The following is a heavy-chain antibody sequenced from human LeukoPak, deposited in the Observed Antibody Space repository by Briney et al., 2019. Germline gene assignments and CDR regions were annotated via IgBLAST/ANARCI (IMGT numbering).Heavy chain of an antibody. CDR3: ARTRAVGATIRDFEY. D-gene: IGHD1-26*01. Sequence: GESLKISCKASGYSFTNYWIGWVRQMPGKGPEWMGIIYPGDSDTTYSPSFQGQVTISADKSISTAYLQWSSLKASDTAMYYCARTRAVGATIRDFEYWGQGTLVTVSS. CDR2: IYPGDSDT. V-gene: IGHV5-51*01. J-gene: IGHJ4*02. CDR1: GYSFTNYW.